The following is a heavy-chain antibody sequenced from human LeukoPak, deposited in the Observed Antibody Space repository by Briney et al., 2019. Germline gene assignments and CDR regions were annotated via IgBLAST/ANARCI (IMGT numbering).Heavy chain of an antibody. V-gene: IGHV3-72*01. J-gene: IGHJ4*02. Sequence: AGGSLRLSCAASGFTFSDHYMDWVRQAPGKGLEWVGRSRNKANSYSTEYAPSVKGRFTISRDDSKETLYLQVNSLQTEDTAVYYCAKTGPYLPDDHWGQGTLVTVSS. CDR1: GFTFSDHY. CDR3: AKTGPYLPDDH. D-gene: IGHD2-21*01. CDR2: SRNKANSYST.